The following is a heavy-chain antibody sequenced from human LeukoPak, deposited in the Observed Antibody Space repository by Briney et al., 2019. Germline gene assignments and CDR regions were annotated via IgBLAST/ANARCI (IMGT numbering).Heavy chain of an antibody. V-gene: IGHV4-39*07. CDR1: GASLGSSAYY. CDR2: VSSSGSS. CDR3: ARDRGRWIQPNWFDP. Sequence: PSETLSLTCTVSGASLGSSAYYWDWIRQSPGKGLEWIGTVSSSGSSYSNPSLSSRVTISVDTSTNQFSLRLTSVTAADTAVYYCARDRGRWIQPNWFDPWGQGILVTVSS. D-gene: IGHD5-24*01. J-gene: IGHJ5*02.